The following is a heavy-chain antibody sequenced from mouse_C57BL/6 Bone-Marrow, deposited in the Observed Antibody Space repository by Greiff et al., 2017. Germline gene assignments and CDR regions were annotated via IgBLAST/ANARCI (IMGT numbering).Heavy chain of an antibody. Sequence: EVKLMESGGGLVKPGGSLKLSCAASGFTFSDYGMHWVRQAPEKGLEWVAYISSGSSTIYYADKVKGRFTISRDNAKNTLCQQMTSLRSEDTAMYYCARPPGFAYWGQGTLVTVSA. CDR1: GFTFSDYG. V-gene: IGHV5-17*01. CDR2: ISSGSSTI. J-gene: IGHJ3*01. CDR3: ARPPGFAY.